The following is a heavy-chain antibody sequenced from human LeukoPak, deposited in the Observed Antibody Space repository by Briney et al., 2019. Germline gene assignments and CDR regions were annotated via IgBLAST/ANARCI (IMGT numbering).Heavy chain of an antibody. CDR1: GGSFSGYY. D-gene: IGHD6-13*01. CDR2: INHSGST. Sequence: SETLSLTCAVYGGSFSGYYWSWIRQPPGKGLEWIGEINHSGSTNYNPSLKSRVTISVDTSKNQFSLKLSSVTAADTAVYYCARGGLYSSSWSSLGANWFDPWGQGTQVTVSS. V-gene: IGHV4-34*01. CDR3: ARGGLYSSSWSSLGANWFDP. J-gene: IGHJ5*02.